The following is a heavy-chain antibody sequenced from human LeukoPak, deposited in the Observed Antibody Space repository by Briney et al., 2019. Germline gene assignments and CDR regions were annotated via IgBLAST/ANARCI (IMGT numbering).Heavy chain of an antibody. CDR3: ARGVEFGDYVDY. CDR1: GDSISSGGYF. D-gene: IGHD3-10*01. CDR2: IYNSGST. J-gene: IGHJ4*02. Sequence: SQTLSLTCTVSGDSISSGGYFWNWIRQHPVKGLERIGNIYNSGSTDYNPSLISRLTISLDTSKNQFSLRLSSVTAADTAVYYCARGVEFGDYVDYWGQGTLVTVSS. V-gene: IGHV4-31*03.